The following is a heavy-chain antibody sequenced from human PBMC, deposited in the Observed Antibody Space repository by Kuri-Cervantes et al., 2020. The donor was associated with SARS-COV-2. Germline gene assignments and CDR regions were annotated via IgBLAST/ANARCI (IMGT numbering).Heavy chain of an antibody. J-gene: IGHJ5*02. CDR3: ATGPVVVRENWFGP. Sequence: ASVKVSCKASGYTFTGYYMHWVRQAPGQGLEWMGWINPNSGGTNYAQKFQGRVTMTRGTSISTAYMELSRLRSDDTAVYYCATGPVVVRENWFGPWGQGTLVTVSS. V-gene: IGHV1-2*02. CDR1: GYTFTGYY. CDR2: INPNSGGT. D-gene: IGHD2-21*01.